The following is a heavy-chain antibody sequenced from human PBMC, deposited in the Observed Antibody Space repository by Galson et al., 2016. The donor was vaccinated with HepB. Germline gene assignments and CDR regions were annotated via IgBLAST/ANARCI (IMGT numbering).Heavy chain of an antibody. Sequence: SLRLSCAASGFTFSSYSMNWVRQAPGKGLEWVSTIGANDFRHYADSVKDRFTISRDNSRNTLYLQMNSLSAEDSAVYYCTREGHTSGHCGDFESWGQGTLVTVSS. D-gene: IGHD2-21*02. CDR1: GFTFSSYS. J-gene: IGHJ4*02. V-gene: IGHV3-21*04. CDR2: TIGANDFR. CDR3: TREGHTSGHCGDFES.